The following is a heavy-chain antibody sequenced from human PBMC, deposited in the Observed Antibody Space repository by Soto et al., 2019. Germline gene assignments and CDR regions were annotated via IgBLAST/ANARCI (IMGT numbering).Heavy chain of an antibody. CDR1: GGSISSYY. Sequence: QVQLQESGPGLVKPSETLSLTCTVSGGSISSYYWSWIRQPPGKGLEWIGYIYYSGSTNYNPSLKSRLTISVDTANNQFSLKLSSVTAADTAVYYCARTSRVYNWFDPWGQGTLVVVSS. CDR2: IYYSGST. V-gene: IGHV4-59*08. CDR3: ARTSRVYNWFDP. J-gene: IGHJ5*02. D-gene: IGHD2-8*01.